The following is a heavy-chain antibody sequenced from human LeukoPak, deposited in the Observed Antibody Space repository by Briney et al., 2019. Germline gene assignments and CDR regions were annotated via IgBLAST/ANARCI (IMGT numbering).Heavy chain of an antibody. D-gene: IGHD6-19*01. Sequence: PGGSLRLSCAASGFTFSSYSMNWVRQAPGKGLEWVSSISSSSSYIYYADSVKGRFTISRDNAKNSLYLQMNSLRAEDTAVYYCARGTYSSGWYPYYYYYYMDVWGKGTTVTVSS. CDR3: ARGTYSSGWYPYYYYYYMDV. CDR2: ISSSSSYI. CDR1: GFTFSSYS. V-gene: IGHV3-21*01. J-gene: IGHJ6*03.